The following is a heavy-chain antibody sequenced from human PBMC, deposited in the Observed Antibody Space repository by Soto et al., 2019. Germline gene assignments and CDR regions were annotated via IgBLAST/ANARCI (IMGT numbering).Heavy chain of an antibody. CDR1: GFSLDTSGVG. D-gene: IGHD3-10*01. CDR3: AHKGSGLYPLDY. J-gene: IGHJ4*02. Sequence: QIILKESGPTLVKPTQTLTLTCTFSGFSLDTSGVGVGWIRQPPGKALEWVAVIYWDDYKHFSPSLESRLTITKDTSKNLVVLTMTDMDPVDTATYYCAHKGSGLYPLDYWGQGTLVTVSS. CDR2: IYWDDYK. V-gene: IGHV2-5*02.